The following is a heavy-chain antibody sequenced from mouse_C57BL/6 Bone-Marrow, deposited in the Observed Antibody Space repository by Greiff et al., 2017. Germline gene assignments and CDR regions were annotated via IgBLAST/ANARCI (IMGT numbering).Heavy chain of an antibody. CDR1: GYTFTSYW. CDR3: ARGGRGMDY. V-gene: IGHV1-61*01. CDR2: IYPSDSET. Sequence: VQLQQPGAELVRPGSSVKLSCKASGYTFTSYWMDWVKQRPGQGLEWIGNIYPSDSETHYNQKFKDKATLTVDKSSSTAYMQLSSLTSEDSAVYDCARGGRGMDYWGQGTSVTVSS. J-gene: IGHJ4*01.